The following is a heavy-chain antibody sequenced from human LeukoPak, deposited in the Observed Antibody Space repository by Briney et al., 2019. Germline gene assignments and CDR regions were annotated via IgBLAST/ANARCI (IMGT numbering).Heavy chain of an antibody. CDR1: GGSFSGYY. CDR2: INHSGST. CDR3: ARGLLGLRPSGLLPPPHWFDP. J-gene: IGHJ5*02. D-gene: IGHD2-15*01. Sequence: SETLSLTCAVYGGSFSGYYWSWIRQPPGKGLEWIGEINHSGSTNYNPSLKSRVTISVDTSKNQFSLKLSSVTAADTAVYYCARGLLGLRPSGLLPPPHWFDPWGQGTLVTVSS. V-gene: IGHV4-34*01.